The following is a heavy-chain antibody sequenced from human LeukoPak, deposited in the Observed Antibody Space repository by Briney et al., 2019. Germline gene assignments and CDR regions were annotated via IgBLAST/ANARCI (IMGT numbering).Heavy chain of an antibody. Sequence: PGGSLRLSCAASGFIFSSHEMNWVRQAPGKGLEWVSTISSNDDSTYYADSVKGRFTISRDNSKNTLYLQMNSLRAEDTAVYYCATSLHSSSWSGYWGQGTLVTVSS. J-gene: IGHJ4*02. CDR3: ATSLHSSSWSGY. V-gene: IGHV3-23*01. CDR2: ISSNDDST. CDR1: GFIFSSHE. D-gene: IGHD6-13*01.